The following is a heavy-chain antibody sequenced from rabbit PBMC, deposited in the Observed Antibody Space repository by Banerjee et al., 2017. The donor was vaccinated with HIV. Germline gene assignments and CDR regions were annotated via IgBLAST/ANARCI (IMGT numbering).Heavy chain of an antibody. Sequence: QSLEESGGDLVNPGASLTLTCTASGFSFSSSYWICWVRQAPGKGLEWIAWINTADGNTYYPNWAKGRFTISKTSSTTVTLQMTSLTAADTATYFCAREETDSYSNLYLWGPGTLVTVS. J-gene: IGHJ4*01. D-gene: IGHD1-1*01. V-gene: IGHV1S40*01. CDR2: INTADGNT. CDR1: GFSFSSSYW. CDR3: AREETDSYSNLYL.